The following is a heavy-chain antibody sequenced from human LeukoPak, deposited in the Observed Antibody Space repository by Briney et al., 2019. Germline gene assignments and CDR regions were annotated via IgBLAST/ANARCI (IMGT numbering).Heavy chain of an antibody. Sequence: GGSLRLSCAASGFTFSSSDMHWLRQAPGKGLEWVAFIPHDGSNKYYADSVKGRFTISRDNSKNTLFLQMNSLRAEDTAVYYCAKAEVPATIGGADYWGQGTLVTVSS. D-gene: IGHD2-2*02. V-gene: IGHV3-30*02. CDR2: IPHDGSNK. CDR1: GFTFSSSD. J-gene: IGHJ4*02. CDR3: AKAEVPATIGGADY.